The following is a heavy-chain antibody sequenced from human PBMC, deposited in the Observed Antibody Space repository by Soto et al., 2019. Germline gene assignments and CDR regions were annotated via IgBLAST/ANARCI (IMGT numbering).Heavy chain of an antibody. Sequence: VQVVESGGILVQPGGSLRLSCAASGFTISDYWMNWVRQAPGKGLEWVANIKPDGSEKYYVDSVKGRFTISRDTANNSVYLQMNSLRVEDTALYYCARNPWGVAGSDYWGQGTLVTVSS. J-gene: IGHJ4*02. CDR3: ARNPWGVAGSDY. V-gene: IGHV3-7*01. CDR1: GFTISDYW. D-gene: IGHD6-19*01. CDR2: IKPDGSEK.